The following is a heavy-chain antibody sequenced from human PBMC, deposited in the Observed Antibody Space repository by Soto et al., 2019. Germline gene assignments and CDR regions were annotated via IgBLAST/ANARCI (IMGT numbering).Heavy chain of an antibody. Sequence: GGSLRLSCAASGFTFSSYSMNWVRQAPGKGLEWVSYITSSSSTIYYADSVKGRFTISRDNAKNSLYLQMNSLRDEDTAVYYCARVYDFWSGYYPDLYFYYWGQGTLVTVSS. D-gene: IGHD3-3*01. V-gene: IGHV3-48*02. CDR3: ARVYDFWSGYYPDLYFYY. J-gene: IGHJ4*02. CDR1: GFTFSSYS. CDR2: ITSSSSTI.